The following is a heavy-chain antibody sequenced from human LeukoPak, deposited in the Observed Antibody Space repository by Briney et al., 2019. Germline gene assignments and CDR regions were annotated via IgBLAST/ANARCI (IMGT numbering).Heavy chain of an antibody. CDR1: GGTFSSYA. J-gene: IGHJ5*02. V-gene: IGHV1-69*13. Sequence: ASVKVSCKASGGTFSSYAISWVRQAPGQGLEWMGGIIPIFGTANYAQKFQGRVTITADESTSTAYMELSSLRSEDTAVYYCAPQLWDHPGPWGQGTLVIVSS. D-gene: IGHD3-16*01. CDR3: APQLWDHPGP. CDR2: IIPIFGTA.